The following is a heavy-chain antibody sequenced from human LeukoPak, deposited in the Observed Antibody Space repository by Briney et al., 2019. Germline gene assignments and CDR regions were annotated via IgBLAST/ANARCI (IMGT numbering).Heavy chain of an antibody. J-gene: IGHJ5*02. V-gene: IGHV3-23*01. CDR1: GFTFSSYA. CDR2: ISDNGGST. CDR3: ATDAISWPSNNWFDP. Sequence: GGSLRLSCAASGFTFSSYAISWVRQAPGKGLEWVSAISDNGGSTFYADSVKGRFTISRDNSKNTLYLQVNSLRAEDTAVYYCATDAISWPSNNWFDPWGQGTLVSVSS. D-gene: IGHD2-15*01.